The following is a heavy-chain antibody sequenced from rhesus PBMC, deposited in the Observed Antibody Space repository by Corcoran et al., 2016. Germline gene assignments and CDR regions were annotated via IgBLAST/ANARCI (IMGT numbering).Heavy chain of an antibody. V-gene: IGHV1-111*01. CDR3: ATAPEHCSDSCCSSSNSLDV. CDR1: GYTFTDYY. Sequence: EVQLVQSGAEVKKPGASVKNSCKASGYTFTDYYLHWVRQAPGKGLEWIGRCDPEDGGAHYGQQFQDRVNIPSDTSTDTAYMELSSLRSEDTAVYYCATAPEHCSDSCCSSSNSLDVWGRGVLVTVSS. CDR2: CDPEDGGA. J-gene: IGHJ5-2*02. D-gene: IGHD2-33*01.